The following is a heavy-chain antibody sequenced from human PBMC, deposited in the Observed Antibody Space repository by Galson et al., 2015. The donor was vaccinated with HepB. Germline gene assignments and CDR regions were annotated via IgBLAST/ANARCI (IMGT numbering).Heavy chain of an antibody. Sequence: SLRLSCAASGFTFSSYAMHWVRQAPGKGLEWVAVISYDGSNKYYADSVKGRFTISRDNSKNTLYLQMNSLRAEDTAVYYCAREAEGVDGAFDIWGQGTMVTVSS. V-gene: IGHV3-30*04. CDR2: ISYDGSNK. CDR1: GFTFSSYA. CDR3: AREAEGVDGAFDI. D-gene: IGHD2-15*01. J-gene: IGHJ3*02.